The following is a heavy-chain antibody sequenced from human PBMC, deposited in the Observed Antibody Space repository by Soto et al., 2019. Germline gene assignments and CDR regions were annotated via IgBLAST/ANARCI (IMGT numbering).Heavy chain of an antibody. D-gene: IGHD5-12*01. CDR1: GFSFGDYW. V-gene: IGHV3-7*03. Sequence: EVQLVESGGALVQRGGSLRLSCAASGFSFGDYWMSWVRQAPGKGMEWVAHMKKDGSEKYYVDSVKGRFTVSRDNTKNSLYMQMNSLRAEDTSVYYCSKLGSGYYNGPYFDFWGQGTMVSVSS. J-gene: IGHJ4*02. CDR3: SKLGSGYYNGPYFDF. CDR2: MKKDGSEK.